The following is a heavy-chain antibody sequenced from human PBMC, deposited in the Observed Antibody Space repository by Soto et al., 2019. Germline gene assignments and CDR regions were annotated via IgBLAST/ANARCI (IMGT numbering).Heavy chain of an antibody. CDR2: IIPIFDTA. CDR1: GGTFSDYA. Sequence: SSVKVSCKASGGTFSDYAITWVRQAPGRGLEWMGGIIPIFDTANYAQKFQGRVTITADESTSTAYMELSSLRSEDTAVYYCARGFKVRRVISNYYYYGMDVWGQGTTVTVSS. V-gene: IGHV1-69*13. D-gene: IGHD3-10*01. J-gene: IGHJ6*02. CDR3: ARGFKVRRVISNYYYYGMDV.